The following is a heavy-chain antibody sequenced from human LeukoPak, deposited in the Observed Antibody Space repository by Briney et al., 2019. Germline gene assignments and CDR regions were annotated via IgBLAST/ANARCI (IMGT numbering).Heavy chain of an antibody. D-gene: IGHD3-22*01. CDR1: GGSISSYY. CDR3: ARRRHYYDRGLFDP. CDR2: INHSGST. V-gene: IGHV4-34*01. Sequence: SETLSLTCTVSGGSISSYYWSWIRQPAGKGLEWIGEINHSGSTNYNPSLKSRVTISVDTSKNQFSLKLSSVTAADTAVYYCARRRHYYDRGLFDPWGQGTLVTVSS. J-gene: IGHJ5*02.